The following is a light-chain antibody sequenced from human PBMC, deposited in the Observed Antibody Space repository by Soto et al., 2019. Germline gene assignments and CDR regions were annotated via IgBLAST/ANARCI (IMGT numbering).Light chain of an antibody. CDR3: KQYGGSPYT. CDR2: GAS. CDR1: QSVTNKR. Sequence: EIVLTQSPDTLSLSPGERATLSCSASQSVTNKRLAWYQQKPGQAPRLLIYGASSRAGGIPDKFSGSGSGTDFPLTINRLEPEDFAVYYCKQYGGSPYTFAQGTKLEI. J-gene: IGKJ2*01. V-gene: IGKV3-20*01.